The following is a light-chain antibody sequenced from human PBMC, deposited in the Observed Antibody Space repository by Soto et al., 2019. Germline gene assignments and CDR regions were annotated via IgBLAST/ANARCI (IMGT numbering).Light chain of an antibody. CDR2: DVT. CDR1: SSDVGAFNY. Sequence: QSVLTQPASVSGSPGQSISISCIGTSSDVGAFNYVSWYQHHPGKAPQLIIYDVTSRPSGVSNRFSASKSGNTASLTISGLQAEDEADYYCSSYTTSNTEVFGTGTKVTVL. CDR3: SSYTTSNTEV. V-gene: IGLV2-14*03. J-gene: IGLJ1*01.